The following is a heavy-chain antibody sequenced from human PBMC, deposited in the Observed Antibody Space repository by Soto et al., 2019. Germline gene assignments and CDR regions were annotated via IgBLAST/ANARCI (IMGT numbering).Heavy chain of an antibody. D-gene: IGHD3-22*01. J-gene: IGHJ4*02. CDR2: IPYDGSNK. Sequence: GGSLRLSCAASGFTFSSYAMHWVRQAPGKGLEWVAVIPYDGSNKYYADSVKGRFTISRDNSKNTLYLQMNSLRAEDTAVYYCASERGGYFDYWGQGTLVTVSS. CDR1: GFTFSSYA. CDR3: ASERGGYFDY. V-gene: IGHV3-30-3*01.